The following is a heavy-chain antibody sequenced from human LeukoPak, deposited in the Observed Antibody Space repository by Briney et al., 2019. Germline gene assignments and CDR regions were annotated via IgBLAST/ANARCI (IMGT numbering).Heavy chain of an antibody. D-gene: IGHD2-2*03. Sequence: SETLSLTCAVSGESFSGYYWSWIRHPPWKGLEWMGEINHSGSTNYNPSLKSRVTISVDTSKIQFSLKLSSVTAADTAVYYCARGGGYCSSTSCSSYYYYYMDVWGKGTTVTVSS. CDR1: GESFSGYY. J-gene: IGHJ6*03. V-gene: IGHV4-34*01. CDR3: ARGGGYCSSTSCSSYYYYYMDV. CDR2: INHSGST.